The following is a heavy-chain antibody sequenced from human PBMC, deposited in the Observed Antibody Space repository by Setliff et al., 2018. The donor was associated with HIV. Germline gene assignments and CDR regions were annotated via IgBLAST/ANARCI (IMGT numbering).Heavy chain of an antibody. D-gene: IGHD3-22*01. V-gene: IGHV3-15*01. J-gene: IGHJ4*02. CDR3: TTDLSAPLTFFSDSSRFV. CDR2: IKSKTNGGTT. Sequence: GGSLSLSCTASGFTFSDAWMTWVRQAPGKGLEWVGRIKSKTNGGTTDFSAPVKGRLTISRDDSENTLYLQMNNLKAEDTAVYYCTTDLSAPLTFFSDSSRFVWGQGTLVTVSS. CDR1: GFTFSDAW.